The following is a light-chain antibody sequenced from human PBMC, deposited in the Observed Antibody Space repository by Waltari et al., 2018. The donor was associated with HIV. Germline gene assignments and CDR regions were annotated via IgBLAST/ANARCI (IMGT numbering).Light chain of an antibody. Sequence: QSALTQPASVSGSPGQSITISCTGTSSDVGSYNLVSWYQQHPGKAPKLLIYDVSSRPSGVSNRFSGSKPGNTASLTISGLQADDEADYYCSSYTRSSSYVFGTGTKVTAL. J-gene: IGLJ1*01. CDR1: SSDVGSYNL. CDR3: SSYTRSSSYV. CDR2: DVS. V-gene: IGLV2-14*02.